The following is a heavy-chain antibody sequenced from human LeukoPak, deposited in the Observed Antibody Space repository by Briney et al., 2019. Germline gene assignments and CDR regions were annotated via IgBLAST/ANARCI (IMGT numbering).Heavy chain of an antibody. CDR1: GYTFTDYY. D-gene: IGHD2-2*01. Sequence: ASVKVSCKSSGYTFTDYYMHWVRQAPGQGLEWMGWINPKSGGTNYAQKFQGRVTMTRDTSISTAYMELSRLRSDDTAVYYCARESYCSSTSCPTPLDYWGQGTLVTVSS. V-gene: IGHV1-2*02. CDR2: INPKSGGT. J-gene: IGHJ4*02. CDR3: ARESYCSSTSCPTPLDY.